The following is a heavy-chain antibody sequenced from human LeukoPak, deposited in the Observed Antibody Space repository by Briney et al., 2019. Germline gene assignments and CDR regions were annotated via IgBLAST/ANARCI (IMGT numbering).Heavy chain of an antibody. Sequence: SETLSLTCTVSGASVSSGSYYWSWIRQPPGKGLEWIGYIYYSGSTNYNPSLKSRVTISVDTSKNQFSLKLSSVTAADTAVYYCARGRNRKVVVVPAAYGMDVWGKGTTVTVSS. CDR1: GASVSSGSYY. CDR3: ARGRNRKVVVVPAAYGMDV. V-gene: IGHV4-61*01. J-gene: IGHJ6*04. D-gene: IGHD2-2*01. CDR2: IYYSGST.